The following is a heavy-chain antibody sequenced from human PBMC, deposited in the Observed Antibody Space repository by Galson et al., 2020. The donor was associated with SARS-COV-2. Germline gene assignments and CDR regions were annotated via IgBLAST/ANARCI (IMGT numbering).Heavy chain of an antibody. Sequence: SETLSLTCTVSGGPISSGGYYWSWIRQHPGKGLEWIGYIYYSGSTYYNPSLKSRVTISVDTSKNQFSLKLSSVTAADTVVYYCARDRLFFAKRAEDAFDIWGQGTMVTVSS. CDR2: IYYSGST. D-gene: IGHD3-16*01. CDR3: ARDRLFFAKRAEDAFDI. V-gene: IGHV4-31*03. CDR1: GGPISSGGYY. J-gene: IGHJ3*02.